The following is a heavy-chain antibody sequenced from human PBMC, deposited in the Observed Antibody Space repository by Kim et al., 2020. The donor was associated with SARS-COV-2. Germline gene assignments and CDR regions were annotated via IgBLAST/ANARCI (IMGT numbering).Heavy chain of an antibody. Sequence: KGRFTISRDNSKNTLYLQMNSLRAEDTAVYYCARGWIYDSSGYLGDAFDIWGQGTMVTVSS. CDR3: ARGWIYDSSGYLGDAFDI. J-gene: IGHJ3*02. D-gene: IGHD3-22*01. V-gene: IGHV3-30*01.